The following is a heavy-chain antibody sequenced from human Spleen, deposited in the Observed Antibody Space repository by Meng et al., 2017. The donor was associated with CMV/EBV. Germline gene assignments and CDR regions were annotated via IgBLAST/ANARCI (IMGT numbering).Heavy chain of an antibody. V-gene: IGHV3-30-3*01. J-gene: IGHJ4*02. D-gene: IGHD5-12*01. CDR3: AKESPPWATTPLR. CDR2: ISYDGSKK. CDR1: GFTFSSFA. Sequence: CAASGFTFSSFAMQWVRQAPGKGLEWVAFISYDGSKKYNAYSVKGRFTISRDNSKNTLYLQMNSLRAEDTAVYYCAKESPPWATTPLRWGQGTLVTVSS.